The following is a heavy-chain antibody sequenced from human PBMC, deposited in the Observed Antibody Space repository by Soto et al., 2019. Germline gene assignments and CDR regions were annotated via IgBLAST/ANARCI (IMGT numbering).Heavy chain of an antibody. CDR1: GGSISSGDYY. CDR3: ARENRLRQIDY. CDR2: IYYSGST. V-gene: IGHV4-30-4*01. J-gene: IGHJ4*02. D-gene: IGHD4-17*01. Sequence: PSETLSLSCTVSGGSISSGDYYWSWIRQPPGKGLEWIGYIYYSGSTYYNPSLKSRVIISGDTSKNQFSLKLSSVPAADTAVYYCARENRLRQIDYWGQGTLVTVSS.